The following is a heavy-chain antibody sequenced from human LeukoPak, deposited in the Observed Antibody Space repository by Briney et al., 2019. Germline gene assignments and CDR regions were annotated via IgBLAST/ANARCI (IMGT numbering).Heavy chain of an antibody. CDR2: ITETSHV. Sequence: GGSLRLSCAASGFTFSAYSMNWVRQAPGKGREWVSSITETSHVYYAESVKGRFTISRHNAKNLVFLQIKSLRVEDTAVYFCTRDLHTVIPPGGIDYWGQGTPVTVSS. CDR3: TRDLHTVIPPGGIDY. J-gene: IGHJ4*02. CDR1: GFTFSAYS. V-gene: IGHV3-21*01. D-gene: IGHD4-17*01.